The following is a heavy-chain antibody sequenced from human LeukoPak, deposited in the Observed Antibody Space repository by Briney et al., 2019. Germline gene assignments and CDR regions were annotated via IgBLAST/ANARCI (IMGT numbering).Heavy chain of an antibody. V-gene: IGHV3-7*01. CDR1: GFTFSDYY. J-gene: IGHJ4*02. Sequence: PGGSLRLSCAASGFTFSDYYMTWIRQAPGKGLEWVANIKQDGSETYYVDSVKGRFTISRDNAKNLLYLEMNSLRAEDTALYYCARVDGSSSCPDYWGQGTLVTVSS. CDR3: ARVDGSSSCPDY. D-gene: IGHD6-13*01. CDR2: IKQDGSET.